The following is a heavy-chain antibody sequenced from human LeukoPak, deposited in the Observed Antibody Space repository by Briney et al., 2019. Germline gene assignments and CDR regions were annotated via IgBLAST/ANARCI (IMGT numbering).Heavy chain of an antibody. J-gene: IGHJ4*02. CDR3: VRDFRYGYHSDY. Sequence: GRSLTLSCAASGFTFRNFGMRWVRQAPGKGLEWVAVIWNDGSRTYYADSVRGRFTISRDNSKNTLYFQMNSLRVEDTALYYCVRDFRYGYHSDYWGQGTLVTVSS. V-gene: IGHV3-33*01. CDR1: GFTFRNFG. CDR2: IWNDGSRT. D-gene: IGHD5-18*01.